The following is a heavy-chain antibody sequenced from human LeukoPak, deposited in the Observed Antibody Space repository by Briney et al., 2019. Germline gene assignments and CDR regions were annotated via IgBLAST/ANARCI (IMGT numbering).Heavy chain of an antibody. CDR3: AKSTIAAAGNSDS. D-gene: IGHD6-25*01. CDR1: GFTSSGYW. Sequence: GGSLRLSCVVSGFTSSGYWMAWVRQAPGKRLEWVSHISSGGTFPRYSDSVKGRFTISRDNAKNSLYLQMNALRAEDTAFYFCAKSTIAAAGNSDSWGQGTLVTVSS. V-gene: IGHV3-48*03. CDR2: ISSGGTFP. J-gene: IGHJ4*02.